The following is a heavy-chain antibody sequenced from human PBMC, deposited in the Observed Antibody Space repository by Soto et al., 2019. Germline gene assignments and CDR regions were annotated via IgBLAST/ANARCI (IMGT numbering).Heavy chain of an antibody. D-gene: IGHD2-2*01. CDR3: ARDPGGHYWTITSWLYFFDH. J-gene: IGHJ4*02. V-gene: IGHV3-23*01. Sequence: EVQLLESGGALVQPGGSLRLSCAASGFTFSNHAMNWVRQAPGKGLEWVSTISDSGSTYYADSVKGRFTISRDNSKNTLYLQMNILRAEDPAVYYCARDPGGHYWTITSWLYFFDHWGQGTLVIVSS. CDR2: ISDSGST. CDR1: GFTFSNHA.